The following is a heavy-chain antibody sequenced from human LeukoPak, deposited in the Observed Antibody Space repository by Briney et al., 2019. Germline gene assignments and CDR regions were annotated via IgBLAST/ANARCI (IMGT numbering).Heavy chain of an antibody. Sequence: SETLSLTCIVSGGSISSGDYYRSWLRQSPGKGLEWIGYIYYSGSTHYNPSLKSRVSILRDTSKNRFSLKLSSVIAADTAVYYCARVYFYGLDVWGQGTTVTASS. J-gene: IGHJ6*02. CDR3: ARVYFYGLDV. CDR2: IYYSGST. V-gene: IGHV4-30-4*01. CDR1: GGSISSGDYY. D-gene: IGHD2/OR15-2a*01.